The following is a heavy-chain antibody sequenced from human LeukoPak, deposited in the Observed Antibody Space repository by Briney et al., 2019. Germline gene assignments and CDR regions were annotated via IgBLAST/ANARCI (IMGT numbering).Heavy chain of an antibody. CDR1: GFTFSSYA. V-gene: IGHV3-23*01. J-gene: IGHJ4*02. Sequence: GGSLRLSCAASGFTFSSYAMSWVRQAPGKGLEWVSALTASGETTYYTDSVKGRFTISRDNSKNTLFLQMNSLRAEDTAVYYCAANGESTDWHWNYWGQGTLVTVSS. CDR3: AANGESTDWHWNY. CDR2: LTASGETT. D-gene: IGHD3-9*01.